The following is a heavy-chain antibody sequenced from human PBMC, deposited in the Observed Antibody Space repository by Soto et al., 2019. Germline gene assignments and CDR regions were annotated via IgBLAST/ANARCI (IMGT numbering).Heavy chain of an antibody. CDR3: AKRRGAGGHFDY. Sequence: LRLSCAASGFTFSSYAIGWVRQGPGKGLEWVAVVSIGGSTHYADSVRGRFTISRDNSKNTLSLQMNSLTAEDTAVYFCAKRRGAGGHFDYWGQGALVTVSS. V-gene: IGHV3-23*01. J-gene: IGHJ4*02. CDR1: GFTFSSYA. D-gene: IGHD2-15*01. CDR2: VSIGGST.